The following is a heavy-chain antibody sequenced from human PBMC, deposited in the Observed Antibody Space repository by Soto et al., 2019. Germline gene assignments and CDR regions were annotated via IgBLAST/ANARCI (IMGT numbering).Heavy chain of an antibody. CDR3: ARELDGIDV. Sequence: GGSPRLPCAASGLTLSDYYMSWIREAPGKGLEGVSYITSIGSYTKYADSVQGRFTISRDNAKNSLYLQMNSLRAEDTAVYYCARELDGIDVWGQGTTVTVSS. V-gene: IGHV3-11*05. CDR1: GLTLSDYY. J-gene: IGHJ6*02. CDR2: ITSIGSYT.